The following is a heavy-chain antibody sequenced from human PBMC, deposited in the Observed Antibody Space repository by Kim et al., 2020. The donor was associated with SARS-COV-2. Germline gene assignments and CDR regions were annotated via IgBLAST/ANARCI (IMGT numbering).Heavy chain of an antibody. V-gene: IGHV4-34*01. CDR2: INHSGST. Sequence: SETLSLTCAVYGGSFSGYYWSWIRQPPGKGLEWIGEINHSGSTNYNPSLKSRVTISVDTSKNQFSLKLSSVTAADTAVYYCARGEPSGSYFPSYYYYGMDVWGQGTTVTVSS. CDR1: GGSFSGYY. D-gene: IGHD1-26*01. J-gene: IGHJ6*02. CDR3: ARGEPSGSYFPSYYYYGMDV.